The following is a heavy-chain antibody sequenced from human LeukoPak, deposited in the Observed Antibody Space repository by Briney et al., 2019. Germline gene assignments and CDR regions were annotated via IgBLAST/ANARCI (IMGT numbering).Heavy chain of an antibody. V-gene: IGHV3-48*04. Sequence: PGGSLRLSCAASGFTFHTYSMNWVRQAPGKGLEGVSYISTSSSTIYYADSVKGRFTISRDNAKNSLYLQMNGLRAEDTAVYYCARGVHCSSTSCYIGRFDPWGQGTLVTVSS. D-gene: IGHD2-2*02. J-gene: IGHJ5*02. CDR1: GFTFHTYS. CDR2: ISTSSSTI. CDR3: ARGVHCSSTSCYIGRFDP.